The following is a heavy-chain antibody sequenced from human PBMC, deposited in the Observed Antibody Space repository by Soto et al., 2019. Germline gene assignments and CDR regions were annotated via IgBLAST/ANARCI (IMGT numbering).Heavy chain of an antibody. CDR1: GDTIGTGGYR. D-gene: IGHD3-9*01. Sequence: SETLSLTCDVSGDTIGTGGYRWASIRQPPGKALEWIGHTYHSGNPYYNPSLKSRVIISVDRSKNQFSLKVRSVTAADTAVYYCARDGGYYDILTGYSPTYGGWFDPWGQGTLVTVSS. CDR2: TYHSGNP. J-gene: IGHJ5*02. V-gene: IGHV4-30-2*01. CDR3: ARDGGYYDILTGYSPTYGGWFDP.